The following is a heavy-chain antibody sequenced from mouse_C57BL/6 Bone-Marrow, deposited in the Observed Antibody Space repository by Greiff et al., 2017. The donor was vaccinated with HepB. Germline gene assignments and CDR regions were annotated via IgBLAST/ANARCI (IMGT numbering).Heavy chain of an antibody. CDR2: IDPNSGGT. Sequence: QVQLKQPGAELVKPGASVKLSCKASGYTFTSYWMHWVKQRPGRGLEWIGRIDPNSGGTKYNEKFKSKATLTVDKPSSTAYMQLSSLTSEDSAVYYGARPYYYGSSYDWYFDVWGTGTTVTVSS. J-gene: IGHJ1*03. CDR3: ARPYYYGSSYDWYFDV. CDR1: GYTFTSYW. D-gene: IGHD1-1*01. V-gene: IGHV1-72*01.